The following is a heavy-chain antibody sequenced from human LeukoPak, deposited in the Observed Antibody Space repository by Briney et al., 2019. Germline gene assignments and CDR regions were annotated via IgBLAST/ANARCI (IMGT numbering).Heavy chain of an antibody. CDR1: GFTFSSYS. V-gene: IGHV3-21*01. J-gene: IGHJ3*02. CDR3: ARDILRFGDGDDAFDI. CDR2: ISSSSSYI. D-gene: IGHD3-10*01. Sequence: PGGSLRLSCAASGFTFSSYSMNWVRQAPGKGLEWVSSISSSSSYIYYADSVKGRFTISRDNAKNSLYLQMNSLRAEDTAVYYRARDILRFGDGDDAFDIWGQGTMVTVSS.